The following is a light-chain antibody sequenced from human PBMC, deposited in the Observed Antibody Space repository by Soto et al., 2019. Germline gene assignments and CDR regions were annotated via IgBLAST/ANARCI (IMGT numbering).Light chain of an antibody. Sequence: QRVLTQSPSASASLGASVKLTCTLSSGHSNYAIAWHQQQPEKGPRYLMKLNSDGSHRKGDEVPDRFSGSSSGAERYLTISSLQSEDEADYYCQTWGTGILVFGGGTQLTVL. CDR3: QTWGTGILV. J-gene: IGLJ2*01. CDR2: LNSDGSH. CDR1: SGHSNYA. V-gene: IGLV4-69*01.